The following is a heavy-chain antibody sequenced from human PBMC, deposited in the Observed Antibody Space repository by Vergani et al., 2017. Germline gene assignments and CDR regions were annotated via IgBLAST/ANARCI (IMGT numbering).Heavy chain of an antibody. CDR2: IYYSGST. J-gene: IGHJ4*02. V-gene: IGHV4-59*01. CDR1: GGSISSYY. D-gene: IGHD4-23*01. Sequence: QVQLQESGPGLVKPSETLSLTCTVSGGSISSYYWSWIRQPPGKGLEWIGYIYYSGSTNYNPSLKSRVTISVDTSKNQFSLKLSSVTAADTAVYYCARDGGLLTPEYFDYWGQGTLVTVSS. CDR3: ARDGGLLTPEYFDY.